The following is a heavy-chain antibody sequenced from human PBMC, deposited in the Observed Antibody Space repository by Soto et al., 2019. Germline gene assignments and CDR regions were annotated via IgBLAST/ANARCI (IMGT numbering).Heavy chain of an antibody. D-gene: IGHD3-9*01. CDR1: GGSISSYY. CDR3: ARDRLANWFDP. J-gene: IGHJ5*02. Sequence: PSETLSLTCTVSGGSISSYYWSWIRQPPGKGLEWIGYIYYSGSTNYNPSLKSRVTISVDTSKSQFSLKLSSVTAADTAVYYCARDRLANWFDPWGQGTLVTVS. V-gene: IGHV4-59*01. CDR2: IYYSGST.